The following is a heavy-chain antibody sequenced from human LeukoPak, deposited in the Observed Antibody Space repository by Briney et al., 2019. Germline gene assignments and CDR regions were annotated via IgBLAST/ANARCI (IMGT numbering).Heavy chain of an antibody. Sequence: PGGSLRLSCAASGFTFSSYSMNWVRQAPGKGLEWVSSISSSSSYIYYADSVKGRFTISRDNSKNTLHLYINSLRPEDTAVYYCARDLSERYSCDYWGQGTLVTVSS. D-gene: IGHD1-1*01. J-gene: IGHJ4*02. CDR2: ISSSSSYI. CDR3: ARDLSERYSCDY. CDR1: GFTFSSYS. V-gene: IGHV3-21*01.